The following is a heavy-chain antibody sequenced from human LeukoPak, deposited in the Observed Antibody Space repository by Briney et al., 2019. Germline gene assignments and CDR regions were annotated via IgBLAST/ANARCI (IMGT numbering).Heavy chain of an antibody. CDR1: GFTFRSFA. J-gene: IGHJ4*02. V-gene: IGHV3-23*01. Sequence: GGSLRLSCAASGFTFRSFAMSWVRQAPGKGLEWVSAITGSGASPYYADSVRGRFTISRDNSNNTLYLQMTSLRAEDTAVYYCALDRPSDYWGQGTLVTVSS. CDR3: ALDRPSDY. CDR2: ITGSGASP.